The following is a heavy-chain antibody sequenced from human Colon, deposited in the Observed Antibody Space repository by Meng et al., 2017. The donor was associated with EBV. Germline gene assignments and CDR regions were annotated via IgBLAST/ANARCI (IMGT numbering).Heavy chain of an antibody. D-gene: IGHD2-15*01. CDR2: IYYSGST. V-gene: IGHV4-30-4*01. Sequence: PGSGVGSVKPSQTLFSPCSVSGGSISTGDSYWMLIPLPPGKGLQGIGYIYYSGSTYYIPSLRSRITISVDTSKNQFSLRLRSVTAADTAVYYCASYGPCSGNNCPLSSFDHWGQGTLVTVSS. CDR1: GGSISTGDSY. CDR3: ASYGPCSGNNCPLSSFDH. J-gene: IGHJ4*02.